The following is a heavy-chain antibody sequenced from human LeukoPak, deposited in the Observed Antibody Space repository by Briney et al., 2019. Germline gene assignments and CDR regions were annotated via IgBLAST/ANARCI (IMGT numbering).Heavy chain of an antibody. CDR2: ITPNADRT. V-gene: IGHV3-23*01. J-gene: IGHJ1*01. Sequence: GRSLRLSCAASGFTFSSYGMSWVRQAPGKGLEWVSFITPNADRTSYADSVEGRFTISRDNPRNTLYMQMNSLRDEDTALCYCAIMHGYYDGSGYWVQWGQGTLVTVSS. CDR3: AIMHGYYDGSGYWVQ. CDR1: GFTFSSYG. D-gene: IGHD3-22*01.